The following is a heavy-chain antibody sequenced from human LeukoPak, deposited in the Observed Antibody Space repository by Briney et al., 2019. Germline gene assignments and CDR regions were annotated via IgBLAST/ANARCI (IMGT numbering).Heavy chain of an antibody. D-gene: IGHD6-6*01. Sequence: GGSLRLSCAASGFTFSSYGMSWVRQAPGKGLEWVSYISSSGNTISYADSVKGRFTISRDNAKNSLYLQVISLRAEDTAVYYCARGPSIAARYDAFDIWGQGTMVTVSS. CDR3: ARGPSIAARYDAFDI. CDR2: ISSSGNTI. V-gene: IGHV3-48*04. J-gene: IGHJ3*02. CDR1: GFTFSSYG.